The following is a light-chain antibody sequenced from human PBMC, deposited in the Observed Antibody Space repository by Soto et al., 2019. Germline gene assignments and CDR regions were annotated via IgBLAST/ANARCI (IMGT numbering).Light chain of an antibody. Sequence: QSVLTQPPSASGTPGQRVTISCSGSSSNIGSNPVNWYRQLPGTAPKLLIYSNNQRPSGVPDRFSGSKSGTSASLAISGLQSEDEADYYCAAWDDSLNGFVVFGRGTQLTVL. J-gene: IGLJ2*01. CDR2: SNN. CDR1: SSNIGSNP. CDR3: AAWDDSLNGFVV. V-gene: IGLV1-44*01.